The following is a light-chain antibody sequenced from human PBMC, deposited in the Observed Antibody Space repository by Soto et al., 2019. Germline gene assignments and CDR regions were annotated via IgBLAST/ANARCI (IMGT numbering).Light chain of an antibody. Sequence: GDRVAITCRAGQSVSSWLAWYQQKPGKAPKLLIYKASTLESGVPSRFSGSGSGTEFTLTISSLQPDDFGTYYCQQYNNYFRTFGQGTKVDIK. CDR1: QSVSSW. CDR3: QQYNNYFRT. CDR2: KAS. V-gene: IGKV1-5*03. J-gene: IGKJ1*01.